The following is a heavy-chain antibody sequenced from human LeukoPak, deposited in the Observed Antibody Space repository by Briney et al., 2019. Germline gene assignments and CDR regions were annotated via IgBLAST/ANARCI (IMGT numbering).Heavy chain of an antibody. J-gene: IGHJ4*02. CDR1: GDFISDYY. Sequence: SETLSLTCTVSGDFISDYYWNWIRQPAGKGLEWIGRLFPSGRIDYNPSLRSRVSISVDRSKNQFSLKLSSVSAADTAVYYCATDSGVATSLHYWGQGTLVTVSS. CDR2: LFPSGRI. D-gene: IGHD3-10*01. CDR3: ATDSGVATSLHY. V-gene: IGHV4-4*07.